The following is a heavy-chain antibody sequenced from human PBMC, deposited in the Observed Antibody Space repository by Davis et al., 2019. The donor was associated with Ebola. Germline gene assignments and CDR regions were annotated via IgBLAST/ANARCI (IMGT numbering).Heavy chain of an antibody. V-gene: IGHV6-1*01. CDR2: TYYRSKWDN. CDR3: ARVVIFAFRAFDI. D-gene: IGHD3/OR15-3a*01. J-gene: IGHJ3*02. Sequence: SQTLSLTCAISGDSVSSNSAAWNWIWQSPSRGLELLGRTYYRSKWDNDYAVSVKSRITINPDTSNNQFPLQLNSVTPEDTAVYYWARVVIFAFRAFDIWGQGTMVTVSS. CDR1: GDSVSSNSAA.